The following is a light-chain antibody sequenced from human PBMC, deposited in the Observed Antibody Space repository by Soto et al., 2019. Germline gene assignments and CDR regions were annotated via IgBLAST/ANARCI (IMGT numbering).Light chain of an antibody. V-gene: IGKV4-1*01. J-gene: IGKJ2*01. CDR1: QSVLYSHNNLNY. Sequence: DFVMTQSPDSLAVSLGERATINCKSSQSVLYSHNNLNYLAWYRQKPGQPPKLLIYWASTRESGVPDRFSGSGSGTDFTLTISSLQAEDVAVYYCQQYDKWPYTFGQGTNLEIK. CDR3: QQYDKWPYT. CDR2: WAS.